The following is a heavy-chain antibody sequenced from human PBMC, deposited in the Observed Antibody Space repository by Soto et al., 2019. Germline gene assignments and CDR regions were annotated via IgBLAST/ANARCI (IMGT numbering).Heavy chain of an antibody. V-gene: IGHV1-8*01. D-gene: IGHD3-22*01. Sequence: QVHLAQTGPEVKRSGASVTVSCEASGYVFTAFDFNWVRQAPGRGPEWMGWMNPNYGSTNYAPRFRGRVAMYRNSSISTVYMTLSSLRPDDTAVYYCVRTGTSGYYFPYWGQGTLVGVSS. CDR1: GYVFTAFD. CDR3: VRTGTSGYYFPY. CDR2: MNPNYGST. J-gene: IGHJ1*01.